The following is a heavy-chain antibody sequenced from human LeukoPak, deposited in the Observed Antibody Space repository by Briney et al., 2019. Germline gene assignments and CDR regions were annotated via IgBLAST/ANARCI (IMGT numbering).Heavy chain of an antibody. Sequence: PSETLSLTCTVSGGSISSYYWSWIRQPPGKGLEWIGRIYTSGSTNYNPSLKSRVTMSVDTSKNQFSLKLSSVTAADTAVYYCAREVVEMATSSIHDYWGQGTLVTVSS. J-gene: IGHJ4*02. D-gene: IGHD5-24*01. CDR1: GGSISSYY. V-gene: IGHV4-4*07. CDR3: AREVVEMATSSIHDY. CDR2: IYTSGST.